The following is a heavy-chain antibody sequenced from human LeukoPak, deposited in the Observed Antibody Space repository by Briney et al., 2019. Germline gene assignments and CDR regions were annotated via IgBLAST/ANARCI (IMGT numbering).Heavy chain of an antibody. CDR2: ISSSSSYI. V-gene: IGHV3-21*01. CDR1: GFTFSSYS. Sequence: GGSLRLSCAASGFTFSSYSMNWVRQAPGKGLEWVSSISSSSSYIYYADSVKGRFTISRDNAKNSLYLQMNSLKAEDTAVYYCARGGYSDAFDIWGQGTMVTVSS. D-gene: IGHD2-15*01. CDR3: ARGGYSDAFDI. J-gene: IGHJ3*02.